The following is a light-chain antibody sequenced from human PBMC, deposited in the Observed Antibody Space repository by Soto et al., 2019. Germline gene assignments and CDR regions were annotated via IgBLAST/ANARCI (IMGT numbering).Light chain of an antibody. CDR1: SSNIGNNA. V-gene: IGLV1-36*01. CDR2: FDD. CDR3: AAWDGSLNAYV. J-gene: IGLJ1*01. Sequence: VLTQPPSVSAAPRQRVTISCSGSSSNIGNNAVNWYQQLPGKAPKLLIYFDDLLPSGVSNRFSGSKSGTSASLAISGLQSEDEADYYCAAWDGSLNAYVFGTGTKVTVL.